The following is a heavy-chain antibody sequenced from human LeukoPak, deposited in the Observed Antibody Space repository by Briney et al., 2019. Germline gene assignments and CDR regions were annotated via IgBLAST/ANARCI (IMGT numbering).Heavy chain of an antibody. CDR3: AKDLYRPTGSDYFDY. CDR1: GFTFSSYA. D-gene: IGHD3-10*01. V-gene: IGHV3-23*01. Sequence: GGSLRLSCAASGFTFSSYAVSWVRQAPEKGLEWVSAISGSGGSTYYADSVKGRFTISRDNSKNTLYLQMNSLRAEDTAVYYCAKDLYRPTGSDYFDYWGQGTLVTVSS. J-gene: IGHJ4*02. CDR2: ISGSGGST.